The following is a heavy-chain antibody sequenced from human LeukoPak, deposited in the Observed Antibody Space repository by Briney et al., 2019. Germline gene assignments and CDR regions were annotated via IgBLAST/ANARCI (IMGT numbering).Heavy chain of an antibody. V-gene: IGHV1-46*01. D-gene: IGHD3-9*01. CDR1: GYTFTSYY. CDR3: ARLGRGRYFDWLLSDRPFDY. J-gene: IGHJ4*02. CDR2: INPSGFST. Sequence: ASVKVSCKASGYTFTSYYMHWVRQAPGQGLEWMGIINPSGFSTTYAQKFQGRVTMTRDTSTSTVYMELSSLRSEDTAVYYCARLGRGRYFDWLLSDRPFDYWGQGTLVTVSS.